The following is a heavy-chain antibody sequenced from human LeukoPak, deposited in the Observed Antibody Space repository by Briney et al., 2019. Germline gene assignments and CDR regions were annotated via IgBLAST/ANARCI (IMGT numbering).Heavy chain of an antibody. CDR1: GFTLSSYA. D-gene: IGHD3-22*01. Sequence: GGSLRLSCAASGFTLSSYAMSWVRQAPGKGLEWVLAISGSGGSTYYADSVKGRFTISRDNSKNTLYLQMNSLRAEDTAVYYCAKIATYYYDSSGYFRYIDYWGQGTLVTVSS. CDR2: ISGSGGST. J-gene: IGHJ4*02. V-gene: IGHV3-23*01. CDR3: AKIATYYYDSSGYFRYIDY.